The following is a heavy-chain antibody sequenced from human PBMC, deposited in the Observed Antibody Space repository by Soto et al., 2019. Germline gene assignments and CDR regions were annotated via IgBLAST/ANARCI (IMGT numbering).Heavy chain of an antibody. CDR1: GYMXNNYW. D-gene: IGHD2-21*02. CDR2: IDPSDSYT. CDR3: ASHNFFCGGDCNSSGMDV. Sequence: ESXKISXQGSGYMXNNYWINWVXQVPGGGLEWMGRIDPSDSYTKYNPSFQGLVTISADKSTSTAFLQWSSLRASDTAVYYCASHNFFCGGDCNSSGMDVWGQGTTVTVSS. V-gene: IGHV5-10-1*01. J-gene: IGHJ6*02.